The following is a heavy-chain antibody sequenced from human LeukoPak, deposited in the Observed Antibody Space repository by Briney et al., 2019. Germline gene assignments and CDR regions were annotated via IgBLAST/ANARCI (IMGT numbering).Heavy chain of an antibody. CDR3: ARHVRQQLPPKAFDY. Sequence: SETLSLTCTVSGGSIGSGIDYWGWIRQPPGKGLEWIGSIYYSGNTYYNPSLKGRVTISVDTSKNQLSLKLNSVTAADTAVYYCARHVRQQLPPKAFDYWGQGTLVTVSS. CDR2: IYYSGNT. V-gene: IGHV4-39*01. CDR1: GGSIGSGIDY. J-gene: IGHJ4*02. D-gene: IGHD6-13*01.